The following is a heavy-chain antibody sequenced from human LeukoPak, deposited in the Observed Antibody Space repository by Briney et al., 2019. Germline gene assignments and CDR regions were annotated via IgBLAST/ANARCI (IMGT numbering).Heavy chain of an antibody. CDR2: ISGSGGST. J-gene: IGHJ4*02. CDR3: AKDHVTFGGVMEPYDY. D-gene: IGHD3-16*01. V-gene: IGHV3-23*01. CDR1: GFTFSSYA. Sequence: GGSLRLSCAASGFTFSSYAMSWVRQAPGKGLEGVSAISGSGGSTYYADSVKGRFTISRDNSKNTLYLQMNSLRAEDTAVYYCAKDHVTFGGVMEPYDYWGQGTLVTVSS.